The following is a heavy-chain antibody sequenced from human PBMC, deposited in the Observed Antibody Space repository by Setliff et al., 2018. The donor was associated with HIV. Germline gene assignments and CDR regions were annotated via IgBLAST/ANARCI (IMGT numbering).Heavy chain of an antibody. CDR3: ASRGYNYGRRPVYFDR. CDR1: GFTFSRHW. J-gene: IGHJ4*02. V-gene: IGHV3-7*01. D-gene: IGHD5-18*01. Sequence: PGGSLRLSCAASGFTFSRHWMSWVRQAPGKGLEWVASIKEDGREEDYVESAKGRFTISRDNARKSLYLEMHSLRAEDTAVYYCASRGYNYGRRPVYFDRWGQGTLVTVSS. CDR2: IKEDGREE.